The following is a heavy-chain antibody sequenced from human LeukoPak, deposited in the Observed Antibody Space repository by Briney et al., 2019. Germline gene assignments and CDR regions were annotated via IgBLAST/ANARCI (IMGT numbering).Heavy chain of an antibody. Sequence: QAGGSLRLSCAVSGFTFDDYAMHWVRQAPGKGLERVSLISGDGATTYYADSVKGRFTISRDNSKNSLYLQMNSLRTEDTALYYCAKTPPSYGRWGQGTLVTVSS. CDR3: AKTPPSYGR. J-gene: IGHJ4*02. V-gene: IGHV3-43*02. D-gene: IGHD1-14*01. CDR2: ISGDGATT. CDR1: GFTFDDYA.